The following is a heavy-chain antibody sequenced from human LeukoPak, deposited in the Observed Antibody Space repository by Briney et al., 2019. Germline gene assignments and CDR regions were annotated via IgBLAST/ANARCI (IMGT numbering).Heavy chain of an antibody. CDR1: GYTLTELS. J-gene: IGHJ6*02. CDR3: ATGGHGVYYYGMDV. V-gene: IGHV1-24*01. CDR2: FDPEDGET. Sequence: GASVKVSCKVSGYTLTELSMHWVRQAPGKGLEWMGGFDPEDGETIYAQKFQGRVTMTEDTSTDTAYMELSSLRSEDTAVYYCATGGHGVYYYGMDVWGQGTTVTVPS. D-gene: IGHD4-23*01.